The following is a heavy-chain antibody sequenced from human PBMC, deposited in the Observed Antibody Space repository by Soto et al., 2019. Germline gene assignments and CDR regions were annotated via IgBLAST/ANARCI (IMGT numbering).Heavy chain of an antibody. V-gene: IGHV3-11*01. Sequence: GSLTLSCATSGFTFRDYYFSWLRQAPGKGLEWMSYMSHSGKTIYYADSVNGRFTVSREDAKNTLYLQMNSLRAEDTAMYYCTRRDSGGFDVWGHGTMVTVSS. D-gene: IGHD3-16*01. CDR3: TRRDSGGFDV. CDR1: GFTFRDYY. CDR2: MSHSGKTI. J-gene: IGHJ3*01.